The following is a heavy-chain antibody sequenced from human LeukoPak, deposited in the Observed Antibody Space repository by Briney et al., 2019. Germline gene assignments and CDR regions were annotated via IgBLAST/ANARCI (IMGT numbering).Heavy chain of an antibody. V-gene: IGHV1-24*01. CDR1: GYTLTELS. J-gene: IGHJ4*02. Sequence: ASVKVSCKVSGYTLTELSMHWVRQAPGEGLEWMGGFDPEDGETIYAQKFQGRVTMTEDTSTDIAYMELSSLRSEDTAVYYCVTIGWRGAVFRFWGQGTLVTVSS. D-gene: IGHD3-3*01. CDR3: VTIGWRGAVFRF. CDR2: FDPEDGET.